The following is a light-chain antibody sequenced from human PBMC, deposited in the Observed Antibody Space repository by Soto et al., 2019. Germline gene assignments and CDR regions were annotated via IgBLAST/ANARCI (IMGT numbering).Light chain of an antibody. V-gene: IGKV1-5*01. Sequence: DIQMTQSPSTLSASVGDSVTITCRASQDISTWLAWYQQRPGKAPHLLIYDASRLQSGVPSRFSGSGSGTEFTLTVSSLQPDDFATYFGQHRVFGRGTKVEIK. CDR3: QHRV. J-gene: IGKJ3*01. CDR2: DAS. CDR1: QDISTW.